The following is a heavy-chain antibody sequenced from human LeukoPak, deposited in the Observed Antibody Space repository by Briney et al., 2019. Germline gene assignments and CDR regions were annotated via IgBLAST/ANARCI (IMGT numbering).Heavy chain of an antibody. CDR3: ARDLGDYNNYGEMAI. Sequence: GGSLRLSCAASGFTFSSYAMSWLRQAPGKGLEWVSAISGSGGSTYYADSVKGRFTISRDNAKNSLSLQMNSLRAEDTAVYYCARDLGDYNNYGEMAIWGQGTLVTVSS. D-gene: IGHD4-11*01. V-gene: IGHV3-23*01. CDR1: GFTFSSYA. CDR2: ISGSGGST. J-gene: IGHJ4*02.